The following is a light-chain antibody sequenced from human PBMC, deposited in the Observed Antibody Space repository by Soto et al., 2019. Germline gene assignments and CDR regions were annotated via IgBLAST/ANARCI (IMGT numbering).Light chain of an antibody. CDR3: GSYTGSIYV. V-gene: IGLV2-14*01. CDR1: SSDVGGYKF. CDR2: EVS. Sequence: QSALTQPASVSGSPGRSITISCTGTSSDVGGYKFVSWYQQHPGKAPKLMIYEVSNRPSGVSSRFSGSKSGNTASLTISWLQAEDEADYYCGSYTGSIYVFGTGTNLTVL. J-gene: IGLJ1*01.